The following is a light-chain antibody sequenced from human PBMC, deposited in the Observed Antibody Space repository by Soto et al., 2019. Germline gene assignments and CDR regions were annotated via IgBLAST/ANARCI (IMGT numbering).Light chain of an antibody. J-gene: IGLJ2*01. CDR3: CSYAGSSTVV. CDR2: EGS. V-gene: IGLV2-23*01. CDR1: SSDIGSYDL. Sequence: QSVLTQPASVAGSPGQSITISCTGTSSDIGSYDLVSWYQQYPGKAPKLMIYEGSQRPSGVSNRFSGSKSGNTASLTISGLQAEDEADYYCCSYAGSSTVVFGGGTKLTVL.